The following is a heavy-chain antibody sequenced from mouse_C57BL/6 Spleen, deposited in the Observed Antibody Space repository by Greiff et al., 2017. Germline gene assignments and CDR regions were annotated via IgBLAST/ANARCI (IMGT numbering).Heavy chain of an antibody. V-gene: IGHV14-3*01. CDR1: GFNIKNTC. CDR3: ARLDSSGDFDY. CDR2: IDPANGNT. D-gene: IGHD3-2*01. Sequence: EVQGVESVAELVRPGASVKLSCTASGFNIKNTCMHWVKQRPEQGLEWIGTIDPANGNTKYAPQFPGKATITADTSSNTAYLQLISLTSDDTAIYYCARLDSSGDFDYWGQGTTLTVSS. J-gene: IGHJ2*01.